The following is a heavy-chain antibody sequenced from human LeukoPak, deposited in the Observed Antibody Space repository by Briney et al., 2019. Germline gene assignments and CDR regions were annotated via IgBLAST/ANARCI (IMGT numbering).Heavy chain of an antibody. D-gene: IGHD3-10*01. CDR2: IYYSGST. V-gene: IGHV4-59*08. CDR3: ARHGLSYGSGSFDY. CDR1: GGSISSYY. J-gene: IGHJ4*02. Sequence: SETLSLTCTVSGGSISSYYWSWIRQPPGKGLEWIGYIYYSGSTNYNPSLKSRVTISVDTSKNQFSLKLSSVTAADTAVYYCARHGLSYGSGSFDYWGQGTPVTVSS.